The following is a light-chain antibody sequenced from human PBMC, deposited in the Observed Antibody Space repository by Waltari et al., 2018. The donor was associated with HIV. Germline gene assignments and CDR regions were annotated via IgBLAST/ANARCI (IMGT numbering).Light chain of an antibody. CDR3: QSAHNSHTI. CDR2: QDV. J-gene: IGLJ2*01. V-gene: IGLV3-25*03. Sequence: SYDLTQAPSVSVTPGQTAKIPCSGDALSTHFVSWYRQKPGQAPMMIIFQDVQRPSGIPARFPASSSGTIATLTISEVQAEDEADYYCQSAHNSHTIFGGGTKLTVL. CDR1: ALSTHF.